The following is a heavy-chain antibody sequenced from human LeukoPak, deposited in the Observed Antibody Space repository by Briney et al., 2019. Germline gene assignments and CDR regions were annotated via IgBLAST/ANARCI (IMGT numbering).Heavy chain of an antibody. V-gene: IGHV3-53*01. CDR2: IYRDGST. CDR3: ARDSSGTQVFDL. CDR1: AFILSDNF. J-gene: IGHJ4*02. Sequence: GGSLRLSCAASAFILSDNFMNWVRQAPGKGLEWVSVIYRDGSTYYADSVKGRFTISRDNSKNTLYLQMNSLSAEDTAVYYCARDSSGTQVFDLWGPGTLVTVSS. D-gene: IGHD6-19*01.